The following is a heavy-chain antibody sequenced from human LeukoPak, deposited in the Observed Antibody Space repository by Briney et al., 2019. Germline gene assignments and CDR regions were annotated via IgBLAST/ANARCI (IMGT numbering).Heavy chain of an antibody. CDR3: ARDWGFGEFYYVDV. CDR2: IYSGGST. Sequence: GGSLRLSCAASGFTVSSNYMSWVRQAPGKGLEWVSVIYSGGSTYYADSVKGRFTISRDNSKNTLYLQMNSLRAEDTAVYYCARDWGFGEFYYVDVWGKGTTVTVSS. J-gene: IGHJ6*03. V-gene: IGHV3-53*01. CDR1: GFTVSSNY. D-gene: IGHD3-10*01.